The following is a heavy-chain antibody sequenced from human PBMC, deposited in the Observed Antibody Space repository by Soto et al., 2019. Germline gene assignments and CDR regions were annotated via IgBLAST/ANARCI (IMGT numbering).Heavy chain of an antibody. Sequence: GGSLRLSCAASGFTFSSYAMHWFRQAPGKGLEWVAVISYDGSNKYYADSVKGRFTISRDNSKNTLYLQMNSLRAEDTAVYYCARDEGYCSGGSCYPYGMDVWGQGTTVTVSS. CDR2: ISYDGSNK. V-gene: IGHV3-30-3*01. CDR1: GFTFSSYA. D-gene: IGHD2-15*01. J-gene: IGHJ6*02. CDR3: ARDEGYCSGGSCYPYGMDV.